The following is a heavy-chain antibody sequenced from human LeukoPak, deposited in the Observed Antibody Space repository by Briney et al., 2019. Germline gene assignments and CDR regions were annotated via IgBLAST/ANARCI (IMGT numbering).Heavy chain of an antibody. J-gene: IGHJ6*02. CDR3: AREKEDGYCYYGMDV. CDR1: GFTFSSYG. Sequence: PGGSLRLSCAASGFTFSSYGMHWVRQAPGKGLEWVAVIWYDGSNKYYADSVKGRFTISRDNSKNTLYLQMNSLRAEDTAVYYCAREKEDGYCYYGMDVWGQGTTVTVSS. CDR2: IWYDGSNK. D-gene: IGHD2-15*01. V-gene: IGHV3-33*01.